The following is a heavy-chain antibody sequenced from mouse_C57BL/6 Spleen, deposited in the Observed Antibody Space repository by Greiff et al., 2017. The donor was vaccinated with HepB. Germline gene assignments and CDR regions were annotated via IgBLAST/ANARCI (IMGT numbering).Heavy chain of an antibody. CDR3: ARGGAYGNYVYAMDY. Sequence: EVQRVESGAELVKPGASVKLSCTASGFNIKDYYMHWVKQRTEQGLEWIGRIDPEDGETKYAPKFQGKATITADTSSNTAYLQLSSLTSEDTAVYYCARGGAYGNYVYAMDYWGQGTSVTVSS. V-gene: IGHV14-2*01. J-gene: IGHJ4*01. CDR2: IDPEDGET. CDR1: GFNIKDYY. D-gene: IGHD2-1*01.